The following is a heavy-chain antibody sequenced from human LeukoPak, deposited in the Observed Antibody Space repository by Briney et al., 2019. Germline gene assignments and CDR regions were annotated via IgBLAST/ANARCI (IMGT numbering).Heavy chain of an antibody. CDR2: IYYSGST. CDR3: ARDRVGAEEFPDHNWFDP. V-gene: IGHV4-39*07. J-gene: IGHJ5*02. D-gene: IGHD3-10*01. CDR1: GGSISSSSYY. Sequence: PSETLSLTCTVSGGSISSSSYYWGWIRQPPGKGLEWIGSIYYSGSTYYNPSLKSRVTISVDTSKNQFSLKLSSVTAADTAVYYCARDRVGAEEFPDHNWFDPWGQGTLVTVSS.